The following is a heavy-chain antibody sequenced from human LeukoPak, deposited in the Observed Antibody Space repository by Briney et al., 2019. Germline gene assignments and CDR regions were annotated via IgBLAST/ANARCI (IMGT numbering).Heavy chain of an antibody. CDR1: GFSLSTDGVG. CDR3: AHSPYSGYDEGHYFDY. Sequence: ESGPTLVNPTQTLTLTCSFSGFSLSTDGVGVGWIRQPPGKALEWLALIYWDDDKRYSPSLKSRLTITKDTSKNQVVLTMTNMDPVDTATYYCAHSPYSGYDEGHYFDYWGQGTLVTVSS. V-gene: IGHV2-5*02. CDR2: IYWDDDK. D-gene: IGHD5-12*01. J-gene: IGHJ4*02.